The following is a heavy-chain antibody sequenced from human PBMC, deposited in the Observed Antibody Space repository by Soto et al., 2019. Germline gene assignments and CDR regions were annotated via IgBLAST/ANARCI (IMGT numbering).Heavy chain of an antibody. CDR1: GYTVTSYG. CDR2: ISAHNGNT. D-gene: IGHD1-1*01. V-gene: IGHV1-18*01. Sequence: QVHLVQSGAEVKKPGASVKVSCKASGYTVTSYGITWVREAPGQGLEWMGWISAHNGNTDYAQKLQGRVIVTRDTSTSTAYMELRSLRSDDTAVYYCARGRYGDHWGQGALVTVSS. CDR3: ARGRYGDH. J-gene: IGHJ4*02.